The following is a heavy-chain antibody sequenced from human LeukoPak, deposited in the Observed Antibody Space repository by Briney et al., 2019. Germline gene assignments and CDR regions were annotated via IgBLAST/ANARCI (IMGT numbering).Heavy chain of an antibody. CDR2: ISSSGSTI. CDR3: AREVGMGITIFGVVNDAFDI. Sequence: GGSLRLSCAASGFTFSDYYMSWIRQVPGKGLEGVSYISSSGSTIYYADYVKGRFTISRDNAKNSLYPQMNSLRAEDTAVYYCAREVGMGITIFGVVNDAFDIWGQGTMVTVSS. J-gene: IGHJ3*02. CDR1: GFTFSDYY. D-gene: IGHD3-3*01. V-gene: IGHV3-11*04.